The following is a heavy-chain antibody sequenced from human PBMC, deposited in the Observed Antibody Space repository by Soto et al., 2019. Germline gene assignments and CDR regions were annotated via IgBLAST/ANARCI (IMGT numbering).Heavy chain of an antibody. D-gene: IGHD2-15*01. CDR2: IYYSGST. J-gene: IGHJ1*01. V-gene: IGHV4-30-4*01. CDR3: ARRSQACSGGRCEWYVHP. Sequence: QVQLQESGPGLVKPSQTLSLTCTVSGGSISSGDYYWSWIRQPPGKGLEWIGYIYYSGSTYYNPSPRSLVTTSVDTSENLYSLKLSSVTAPGTAVYYCARRSQACSGGRCEWYVHPWGQGTTVTVSS. CDR1: GGSISSGDYY.